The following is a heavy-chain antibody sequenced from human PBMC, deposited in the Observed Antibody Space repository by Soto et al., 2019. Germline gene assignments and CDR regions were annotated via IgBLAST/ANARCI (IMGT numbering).Heavy chain of an antibody. Sequence: PGGSLRLSCAASGFTLSDYYMRWIRQAPGKGLEWVSYISSSGSTIYYADSVKGRFTISRDNAKNPLYLQMNSLRAEDTAVYYCARDLVPAAMPDYYYYGMDVWGQGTTVTVSS. CDR2: ISSSGSTI. J-gene: IGHJ6*02. CDR1: GFTLSDYY. D-gene: IGHD2-2*01. CDR3: ARDLVPAAMPDYYYYGMDV. V-gene: IGHV3-11*01.